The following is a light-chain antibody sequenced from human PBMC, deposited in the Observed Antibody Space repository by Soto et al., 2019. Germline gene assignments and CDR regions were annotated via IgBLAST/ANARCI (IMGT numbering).Light chain of an antibody. CDR3: AVWDNSLSGVV. V-gene: IGLV1-44*01. CDR1: SSNIGRNN. CDR2: DNT. Sequence: QSVLPQAPSASGTAGQRVIIACSGGSSNIGRNNVNWYQHLPGTAPKLVMYDNTERPSGVPDRFSGSKSGTSASLAISGLRSEDEAEYYCAVWDNSLSGVVFGGGTKLTVL. J-gene: IGLJ3*02.